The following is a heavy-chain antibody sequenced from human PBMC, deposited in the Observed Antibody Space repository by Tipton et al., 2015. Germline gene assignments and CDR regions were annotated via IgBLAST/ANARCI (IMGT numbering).Heavy chain of an antibody. CDR3: ARVKGPTFYYETGGFTKKYYYYAMDV. D-gene: IGHD3-22*01. CDR1: GYTFTDYY. J-gene: IGHJ6*02. Sequence: QSGAEVKKPGASVKVSCKASGYTFTDYYIHWVRQAPGQGLEWMGWINPNSGGTNYAQKFQDWVTMTRDTSITTAYLELSRLTSDDTAVYYCARVKGPTFYYETGGFTKKYYYYAMDVWGQGITVTVSS. V-gene: IGHV1-2*04. CDR2: INPNSGGT.